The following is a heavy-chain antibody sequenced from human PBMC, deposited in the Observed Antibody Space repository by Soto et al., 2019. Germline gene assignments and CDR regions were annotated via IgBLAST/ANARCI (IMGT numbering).Heavy chain of an antibody. D-gene: IGHD3-16*02. V-gene: IGHV3-23*01. CDR3: ATHYVWGAYRNKAFDM. CDR1: GLTFNTYA. CDR2: IGGGNNI. Sequence: GGSLRLSCVVSGLTFNTYAMSWVHQAPGKGLEWVSAIGGGNNIFYEDSVKGRFTISRDDSRNTLYLQMNSLRVEDTAIYYCATHYVWGAYRNKAFDMWGRGTMVTVSS. J-gene: IGHJ3*02.